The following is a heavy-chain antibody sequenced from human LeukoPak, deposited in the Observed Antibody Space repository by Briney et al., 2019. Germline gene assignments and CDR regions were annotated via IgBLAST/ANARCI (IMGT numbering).Heavy chain of an antibody. CDR3: ARVAGYCSSTSCSHFDY. V-gene: IGHV1-2*02. CDR2: INPNSGGT. J-gene: IGHJ4*02. CDR1: GYTFTGYY. D-gene: IGHD2-2*01. Sequence: ASVKASCKASGYTFTGYYMHWVRQAPGQGLEWMGWINPNSGGTNYAQKFQGRVTMTRDTSISTAYMELSRLRSDDTAVYYCARVAGYCSSTSCSHFDYWGQGTLVTVSS.